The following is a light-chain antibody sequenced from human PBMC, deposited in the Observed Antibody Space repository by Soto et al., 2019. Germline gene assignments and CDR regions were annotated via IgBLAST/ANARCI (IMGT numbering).Light chain of an antibody. V-gene: IGKV3-20*01. CDR2: GAS. CDR1: QSVSSSY. Sequence: EIVLTQSPGTLSLSPGERATLSCRASQSVSSSYLAWYQQKPGQAPRLLIYGASSRATGIPDRFSGSGSGTDFTLTISRLEPEDFAVYYCQQYDSSPLTFGQGTKVAIQ. CDR3: QQYDSSPLT. J-gene: IGKJ1*01.